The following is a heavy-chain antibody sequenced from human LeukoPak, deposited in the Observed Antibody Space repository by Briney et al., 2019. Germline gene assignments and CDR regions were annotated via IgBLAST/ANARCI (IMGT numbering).Heavy chain of an antibody. CDR1: GLTFSEYA. V-gene: IGHV3-23*01. CDR3: ANLNVP. CDR2: ITAGGSHT. D-gene: IGHD1-1*01. J-gene: IGHJ5*02. Sequence: GGSLRLSCTASGLTFSEYAMSWVRQAPGKGLEWVSTITAGGSHTYYPDSVKGRFTISRDNSKNTLYLQMNSLRVEDTAVYYCANLNVPWGQGTLVTVSS.